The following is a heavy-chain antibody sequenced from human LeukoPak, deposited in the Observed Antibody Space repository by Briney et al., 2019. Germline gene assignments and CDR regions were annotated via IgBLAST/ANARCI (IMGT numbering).Heavy chain of an antibody. CDR1: GYTFTSYD. V-gene: IGHV1-8*01. D-gene: IGHD1-26*01. J-gene: IGHJ4*02. Sequence: ASVNVSCKASGYTFTSYDINWVRQATGQGLEWMGWMNPNSGNTGYAQKFQGRVTMTRNTSISTAYMELSSLRSEDTAVYYCARPGEWEQFFDFWGQGTLVTVSS. CDR2: MNPNSGNT. CDR3: ARPGEWEQFFDF.